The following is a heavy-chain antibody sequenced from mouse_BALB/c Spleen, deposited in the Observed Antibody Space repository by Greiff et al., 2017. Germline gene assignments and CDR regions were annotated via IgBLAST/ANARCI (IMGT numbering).Heavy chain of an antibody. V-gene: IGHV5-6-3*01. CDR1: GFTFSSYG. J-gene: IGHJ3*01. CDR3: ARDRGAWFAY. CDR2: INSNGGST. Sequence: EVQLQESGGGLVQPGGSLKLSCAASGFTFSSYGMSWVRQTPDKRLELVATINSNGGSTYYPDSVKGRFTISRDNAKNTLYLQMSSLKSEDTAMYYCARDRGAWFAYWGQGTLVTVSA. D-gene: IGHD3-3*01.